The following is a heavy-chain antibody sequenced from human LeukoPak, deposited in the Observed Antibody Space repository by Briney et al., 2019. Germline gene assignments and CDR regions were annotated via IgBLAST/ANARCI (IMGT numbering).Heavy chain of an antibody. J-gene: IGHJ6*03. CDR2: IYTSGST. CDR3: ARAGIAAAGALNYYYYYMDV. D-gene: IGHD6-13*01. V-gene: IGHV4-4*07. Sequence: PSETLSLTCTVSGGSISSYYWSWLRQPAGKGLEWIGRIYTSGSTNYNPSLKSRVTMSVDTSKNQFSLKLSSVTAADTAVYYCARAGIAAAGALNYYYYYMDVWGKGTTVTVSS. CDR1: GGSISSYY.